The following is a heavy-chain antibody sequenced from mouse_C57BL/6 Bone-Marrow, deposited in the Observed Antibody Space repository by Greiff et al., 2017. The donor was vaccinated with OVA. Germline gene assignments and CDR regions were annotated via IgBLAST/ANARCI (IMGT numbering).Heavy chain of an antibody. V-gene: IGHV1-26*01. D-gene: IGHD2-1*01. CDR2: INPNNGGT. Sequence: EVQLQQSGPELVKPGASVKISCKASGYTFTDYYMNWVKQSPGKSLEWIGDINPNNGGTSYNQKFKGKATLTVDKSSSTAYMELRSLTSEDSAVYYCARDGNFYWGQGTLVTVSA. CDR3: ARDGNFY. CDR1: GYTFTDYY. J-gene: IGHJ3*01.